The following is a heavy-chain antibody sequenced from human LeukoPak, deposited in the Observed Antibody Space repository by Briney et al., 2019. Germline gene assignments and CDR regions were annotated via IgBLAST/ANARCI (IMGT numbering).Heavy chain of an antibody. CDR1: GFTFSSYE. J-gene: IGHJ5*02. CDR3: ARGRYPGNVWGSPP. D-gene: IGHD3-16*01. V-gene: IGHV3-48*03. Sequence: PGGFLRLSCTASGFTFSSYEMNWVRPAPGKGLEWVSYISSSGSTIYYADSVKGRFTISRDNAKDSLYLQMDSLRAEDTAVYYCARGRYPGNVWGSPPWGQGILVIVSS. CDR2: ISSSGSTI.